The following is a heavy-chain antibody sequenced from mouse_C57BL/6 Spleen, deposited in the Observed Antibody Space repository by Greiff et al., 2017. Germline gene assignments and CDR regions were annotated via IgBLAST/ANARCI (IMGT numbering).Heavy chain of an antibody. Sequence: VQLQQSGAELVKPGASVKMSCKASGYTFTSYWITWVKQRPGQGLEWIGDIYPGSGSTNYNEKFKSKATLTVDTSSSTAYMQLSSLTSEDSAVYYCARGPMNDGSSWWYFDVWGTGTTVTVSS. CDR3: ARGPMNDGSSWWYFDV. CDR2: IYPGSGST. V-gene: IGHV1-55*01. D-gene: IGHD1-1*01. J-gene: IGHJ1*03. CDR1: GYTFTSYW.